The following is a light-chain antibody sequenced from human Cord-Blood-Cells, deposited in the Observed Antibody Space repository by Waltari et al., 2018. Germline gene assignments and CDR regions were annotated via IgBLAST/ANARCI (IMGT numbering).Light chain of an antibody. CDR1: QSVSSSY. Sequence: EIVLTQSPGTLSLSPGERATLPCRAGQSVSSSYLAWYQQKPGQAPRLLIYGASSRATGIPDRFSGSGSGTDFTLTISRLEPEDFAVYYCQQYGSSLTWTFGQGTKVEIK. CDR2: GAS. CDR3: QQYGSSLTWT. J-gene: IGKJ1*01. V-gene: IGKV3-20*01.